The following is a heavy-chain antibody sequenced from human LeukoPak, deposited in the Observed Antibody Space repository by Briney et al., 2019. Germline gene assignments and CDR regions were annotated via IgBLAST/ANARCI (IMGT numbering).Heavy chain of an antibody. CDR3: ARVYYGSGSYFSWFDP. CDR1: GGSFSGYY. CDR2: INHSGST. Sequence: SETLSLTCAVYGGSFSGYYWSWIRQPPGKGLEWIGEINHSGSTNYNSSLKSRVTISVDTSKDQFSLKLSSVTAADTAVYYCARVYYGSGSYFSWFDPWGQGTLVTVSS. J-gene: IGHJ5*02. V-gene: IGHV4-34*01. D-gene: IGHD3-10*01.